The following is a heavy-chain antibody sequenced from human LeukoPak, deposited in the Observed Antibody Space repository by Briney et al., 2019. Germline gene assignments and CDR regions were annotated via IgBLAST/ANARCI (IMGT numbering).Heavy chain of an antibody. Sequence: GGSLRLSCAASGFTFDRFTIHWVRQTPGKGLEWVSLINRRGHTFYADSVKGRFTISRDNAKNLLFLQMDNLRAEDTAVYFCARDPRSAAGFDFWGQGTLVTVSS. D-gene: IGHD6-13*01. V-gene: IGHV3-43*01. J-gene: IGHJ4*02. CDR3: ARDPRSAAGFDF. CDR2: INRRGHT. CDR1: GFTFDRFT.